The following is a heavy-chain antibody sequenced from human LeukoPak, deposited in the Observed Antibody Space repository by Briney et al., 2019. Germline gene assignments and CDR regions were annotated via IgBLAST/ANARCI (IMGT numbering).Heavy chain of an antibody. CDR1: GFTFSSYS. CDR2: ISSSSSYI. CDR3: AALPTGEQWLPVDDY. D-gene: IGHD6-19*01. J-gene: IGHJ4*02. V-gene: IGHV3-21*01. Sequence: PGGSLRLSCAASGFTFSSYSMNWVRQAPGKGLEWVSSISSSSSYIYYADSVKGRFTISRDNARNSLYLQMNSLRAEDTAVYYCAALPTGEQWLPVDDYWGQGTLVTVSS.